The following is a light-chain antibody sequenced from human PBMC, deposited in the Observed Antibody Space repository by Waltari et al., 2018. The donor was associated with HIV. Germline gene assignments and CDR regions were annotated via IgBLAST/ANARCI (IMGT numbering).Light chain of an antibody. CDR1: ESVSSN. CDR3: QEYNNWPWT. J-gene: IGKJ1*01. Sequence: VLTQSPATLSVSPGDRVTLSCRASESVSSNLAWYQQKRGQAPRLVIYGASSRAAGIPGRFSGSGSGTEFTFTISSLQSEDFAVYYCQEYNNWPWTFGQGTKVEIK. CDR2: GAS. V-gene: IGKV3-15*01.